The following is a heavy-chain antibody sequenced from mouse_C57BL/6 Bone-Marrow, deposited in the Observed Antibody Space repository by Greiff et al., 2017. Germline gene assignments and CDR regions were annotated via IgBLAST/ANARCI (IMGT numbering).Heavy chain of an antibody. CDR1: GFPFSSSG. Sequence: EVQLQESGGDLVKPGGSLKLSCAASGFPFSSSGMSLVRQTTDKRLEWVATISSGGSYTYYPDSVKGRFTISRDNAKNALYRQMSSLNSEDTAMYYCERQYDYDGLYYAMDYWGQGASVPAST. CDR2: ISSGGSYT. D-gene: IGHD2-4*01. CDR3: ERQYDYDGLYYAMDY. V-gene: IGHV5-6*01. J-gene: IGHJ4*01.